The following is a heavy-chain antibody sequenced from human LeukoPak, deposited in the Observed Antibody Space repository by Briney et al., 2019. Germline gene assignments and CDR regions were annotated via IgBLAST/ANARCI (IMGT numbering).Heavy chain of an antibody. J-gene: IGHJ4*02. CDR3: ARGGSSWYDAVAVAGGFDY. CDR2: ISSNGGST. Sequence: GGSLRLSCAASGFTFSSYAMHWVRQAPGKGLEYVSAISSNGGSTYYANSAKGRFTISRDNSKNTLYLQMGSLRAEDMAVYYCARGGSSWYDAVAVAGGFDYWGQGTLVTVSP. V-gene: IGHV3-64*01. D-gene: IGHD6-13*01. CDR1: GFTFSSYA.